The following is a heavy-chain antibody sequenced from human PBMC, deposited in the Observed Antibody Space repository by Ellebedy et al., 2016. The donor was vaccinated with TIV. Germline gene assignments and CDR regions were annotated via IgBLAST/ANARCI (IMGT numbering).Heavy chain of an antibody. CDR2: ISSSGGST. CDR1: GFTFSSYA. J-gene: IGHJ6*02. CDR3: ARLLGKMGNYHGMDV. D-gene: IGHD5-24*01. V-gene: IGHV3-23*01. Sequence: GESLKISCAASGFTFSSYAMSWVRQAPGKGLEWVSTISSSGGSTRYADSVKGRFTISRDNSKNTLYLQMNSLRGEDTAVYYCARLLGKMGNYHGMDVWGQGTTVTVSS.